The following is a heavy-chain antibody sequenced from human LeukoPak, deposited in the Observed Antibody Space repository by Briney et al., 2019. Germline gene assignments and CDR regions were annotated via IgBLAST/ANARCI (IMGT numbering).Heavy chain of an antibody. J-gene: IGHJ4*02. V-gene: IGHV3-48*01. Sequence: GGSLRLSCAASGFTFSSHSMNWVRQAPGKGLEWVSYISSSSSTIYYADSVKGRFTNSRDNAKNSLYLQMNSLRAEDTAIYYCTTDTWYSAGHWGQGTLVTVSS. D-gene: IGHD2-15*01. CDR2: ISSSSSTI. CDR1: GFTFSSHS. CDR3: TTDTWYSAGH.